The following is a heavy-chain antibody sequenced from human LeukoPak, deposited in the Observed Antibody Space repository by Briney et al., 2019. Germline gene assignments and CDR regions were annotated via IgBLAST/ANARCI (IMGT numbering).Heavy chain of an antibody. V-gene: IGHV1-2*02. D-gene: IGHD6-13*01. J-gene: IGHJ4*02. CDR3: ASSVSSRWAIIDY. CDR1: GYTFTAYY. CDR2: INPNSGGT. Sequence: ASVKLSCKASGYTFTAYYMHWVRQAPGQGLEWLGWINPNSGGTNYAQKFQGRVTMTRDTSITTAYMELSRLSSDDTAVYYCASSVSSRWAIIDYWGQGTLVTVSS.